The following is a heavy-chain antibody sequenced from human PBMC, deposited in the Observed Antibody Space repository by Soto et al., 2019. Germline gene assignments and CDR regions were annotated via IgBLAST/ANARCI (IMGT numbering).Heavy chain of an antibody. Sequence: ASVKVSCKASGYAFTKYYMHWVRQAPGQGPEWMGIINPSGGSSSYAQKFQGRVTITADESTSTAYMELSSLRSEDTAVYYCARAGYCSNTSCSPPRYYYYGMDVWGQGTTVTVSS. V-gene: IGHV1-46*01. CDR1: GYAFTKYY. CDR2: INPSGGSS. D-gene: IGHD2-2*01. J-gene: IGHJ6*02. CDR3: ARAGYCSNTSCSPPRYYYYGMDV.